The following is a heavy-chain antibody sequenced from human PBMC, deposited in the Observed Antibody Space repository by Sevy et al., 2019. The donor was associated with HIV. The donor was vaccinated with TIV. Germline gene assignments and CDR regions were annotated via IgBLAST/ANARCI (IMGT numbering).Heavy chain of an antibody. V-gene: IGHV3-33*06. CDR2: IWYDGSNK. Sequence: GGSLRLSCAASGFTFSSYGMHWVRQAPGKGLEWVAVIWYDGSNKYYADSVKGRFTISRDNSKNTLYLQMNSLRAEDTAVYYCAKDEYCSGGSCAHWFDPWGQGTLVTVSS. CDR3: AKDEYCSGGSCAHWFDP. D-gene: IGHD2-15*01. CDR1: GFTFSSYG. J-gene: IGHJ5*02.